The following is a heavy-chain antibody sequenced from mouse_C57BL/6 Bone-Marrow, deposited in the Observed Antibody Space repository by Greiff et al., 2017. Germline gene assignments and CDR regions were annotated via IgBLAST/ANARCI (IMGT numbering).Heavy chain of an antibody. CDR1: GYTFTSYG. V-gene: IGHV1-81*01. CDR2: IYPRSGNT. J-gene: IGHJ3*01. Sequence: VQLQQSGAELARPGASVKLSCKASGYTFTSYGISWVKQRTGQGLEWIGEIYPRSGNTYYNEKFKGKATLTADKSSSTAYMELRSLTSEDSAVYFCARDYCCGSSYGFAYWGQGTLVTVSA. CDR3: ARDYCCGSSYGFAY. D-gene: IGHD1-1*01.